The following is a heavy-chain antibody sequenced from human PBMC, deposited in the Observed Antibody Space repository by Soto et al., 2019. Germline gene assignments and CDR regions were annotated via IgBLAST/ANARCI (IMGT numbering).Heavy chain of an antibody. Sequence: QMQLHESGPGLVKPSETLSLICNVSGDSVGRFYWSWIRQSAGKGLEWIGRVYSTGGTAYNPALKGRVTISLDRSNNHVSLEMNSVTAADTAVYFCARDLSGTGLDTWGRGTRVSV. CDR1: GDSVGRFY. V-gene: IGHV4-4*07. CDR3: ARDLSGTGLDT. J-gene: IGHJ6*02. CDR2: VYSTGGT. D-gene: IGHD1-26*01.